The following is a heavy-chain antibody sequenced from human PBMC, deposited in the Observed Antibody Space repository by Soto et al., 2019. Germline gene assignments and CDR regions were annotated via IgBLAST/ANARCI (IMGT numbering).Heavy chain of an antibody. CDR2: IWYDGSNK. J-gene: IGHJ6*02. D-gene: IGHD3-10*01. CDR1: GFTFSSYG. V-gene: IGHV3-33*01. Sequence: GGSLRLSCAASGFTFSSYGMHWVRQAPGKGLEWVAVIWYDGSNKYYADSVKGRFTISRDNSKNTLYLQMNSLRAEDTAVYYCASDIMVRGVTKDYYYYGMDVWGQGTTVTVSS. CDR3: ASDIMVRGVTKDYYYYGMDV.